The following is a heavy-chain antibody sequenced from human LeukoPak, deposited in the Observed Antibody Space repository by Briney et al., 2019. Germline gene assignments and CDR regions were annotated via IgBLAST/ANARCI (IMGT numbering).Heavy chain of an antibody. V-gene: IGHV3-23*01. Sequence: QPGRSLRLSCAASGFTFNNYGMYWVRQAPGKGLEWVSAILGSGHSTYYADSVKGRFTISRDNSKNTLYLQMNSLRAEDTAVYYCAKDKDSAFDYWGQGTLVTVSS. D-gene: IGHD5-18*01. J-gene: IGHJ4*02. CDR1: GFTFNNYG. CDR2: ILGSGHST. CDR3: AKDKDSAFDY.